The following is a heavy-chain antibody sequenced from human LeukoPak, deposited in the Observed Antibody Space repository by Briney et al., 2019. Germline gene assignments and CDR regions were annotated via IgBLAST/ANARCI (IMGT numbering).Heavy chain of an antibody. CDR1: GFTFSSYA. V-gene: IGHV3-23*01. CDR2: ISGSGGST. CDR3: ATLVFDSSGYSYFDY. J-gene: IGHJ4*02. Sequence: GGSLRLSCAASGFTFSSYAMSWVRQAPGKGLEWVSAISGSGGSTYYADSVKGRFTISRDNSKNTLHLQMSSLRAEDTAVYFCATLVFDSSGYSYFDYWGQGTLVTVSS. D-gene: IGHD3-22*01.